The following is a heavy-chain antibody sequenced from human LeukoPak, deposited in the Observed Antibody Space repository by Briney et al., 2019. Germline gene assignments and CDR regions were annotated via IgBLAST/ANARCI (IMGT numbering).Heavy chain of an antibody. CDR2: ISSSSSSTI. CDR3: ARGAYYYEG. CDR1: GFTFSSHS. Sequence: GGSLRLSCAASGFTFSSHSMNWVRQAPGKGLEWVSYISSSSSSTIYYADSVKGRFTISRDNAKNSLYLQMNSLRAEDTAVYYCARGAYYYEGWGQGTLVTVSS. V-gene: IGHV3-48*01. J-gene: IGHJ4*02. D-gene: IGHD3-22*01.